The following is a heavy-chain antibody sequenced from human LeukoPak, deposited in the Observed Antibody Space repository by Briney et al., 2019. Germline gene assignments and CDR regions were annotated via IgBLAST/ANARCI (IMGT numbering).Heavy chain of an antibody. V-gene: IGHV4-34*01. D-gene: IGHD2-2*02. CDR1: GGSFSGYY. J-gene: IGHJ5*02. CDR2: INHSGST. CDR3: ARGRGCSSTSCYRYWFDP. Sequence: SETLSLTCAVYGGSFSGYYWSWIRQPPGKGLEWIGDINHSGSTNYNPPLKSRVTISVDTSKNQFSLKLSSVTAADTAVYYCARGRGCSSTSCYRYWFDPWGQGTLVTVSS.